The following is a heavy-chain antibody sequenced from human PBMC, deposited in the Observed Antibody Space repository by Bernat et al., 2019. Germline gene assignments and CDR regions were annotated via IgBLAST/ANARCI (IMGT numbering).Heavy chain of an antibody. J-gene: IGHJ4*02. CDR1: GFTFSSYG. V-gene: IGHV3-30*03. D-gene: IGHD5-18*01. CDR2: ISYDGSNK. CDR3: ARTGQLWTKGYYFDY. Sequence: QVQLVESGGGVVQPGRSLRLSCAASGFTFSSYGMHWVRQAPGKGLEWVAVISYDGSNKYYADSVKGRFTISRDNSKNTLYLQMNSLRAEDTAVYYCARTGQLWTKGYYFDYWGQGTLVTVSS.